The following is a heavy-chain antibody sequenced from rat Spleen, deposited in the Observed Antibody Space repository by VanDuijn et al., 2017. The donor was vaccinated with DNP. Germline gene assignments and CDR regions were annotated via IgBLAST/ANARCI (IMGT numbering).Heavy chain of an antibody. CDR3: ARSLATVVPTGAMDA. CDR1: GFSLTNYH. D-gene: IGHD1-3*01. J-gene: IGHJ4*01. V-gene: IGHV2-27*01. Sequence: QVQLKESGPGLVQPSQTLSLTCTVSGFSLTNYHVDWVRQPPGKGLEWMGRLQSDGHTDYNSFLKSRLSNSRDTSKSQVFLKMNSVQTEDTAMYFCARSLATVVPTGAMDAWGQGTSVTVSS. CDR2: LQSDGHT.